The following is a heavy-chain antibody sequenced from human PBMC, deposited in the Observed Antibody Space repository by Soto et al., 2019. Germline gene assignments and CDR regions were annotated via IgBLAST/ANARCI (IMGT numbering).Heavy chain of an antibody. V-gene: IGHV1-18*01. CDR3: ARAVDYYDSSGYYTHEYFQH. J-gene: IGHJ1*01. CDR1: GYTFTSYC. D-gene: IGHD3-22*01. CDR2: ISAYNGNT. Sequence: GASVKVSCKASGYTFTSYCISWVRQAPGQGLEWMGWISAYNGNTNYAQKIQGRVTMTTDTSTSTAYMELRSLRSDDTAVYYCARAVDYYDSSGYYTHEYFQHWGQGTLVTVSS.